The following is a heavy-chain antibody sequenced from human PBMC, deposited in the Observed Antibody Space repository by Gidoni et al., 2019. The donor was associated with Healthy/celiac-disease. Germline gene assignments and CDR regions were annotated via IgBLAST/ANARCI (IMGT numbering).Heavy chain of an antibody. CDR3: TTDPEGPYYDSSGYYPVDAFDI. D-gene: IGHD3-22*01. CDR2: IKSKTDGGTT. V-gene: IGHV3-15*01. J-gene: IGHJ3*02. CDR1: GFTFSNAW. Sequence: EVQLVESGGGLVKPGGSLRLSCAASGFTFSNAWMSWVRQAPGKGLEWVGRIKSKTDGGTTDYAAPVKGRFTISRDDSKNTLYLQMNSLKTEDTAVYYCTTDPEGPYYDSSGYYPVDAFDIWGQGTMVTVSS.